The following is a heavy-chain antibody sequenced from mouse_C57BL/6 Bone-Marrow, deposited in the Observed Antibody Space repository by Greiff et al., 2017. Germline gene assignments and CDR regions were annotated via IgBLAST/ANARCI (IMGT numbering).Heavy chain of an antibody. CDR2: IDPEDGDT. CDR3: TPTVAVDY. CDR1: GFNIKDYY. J-gene: IGHJ2*01. D-gene: IGHD1-1*01. V-gene: IGHV14-1*01. Sequence: VHVKQSGAELVRPGASVKLSCTASGFNIKDYYMHWVKQRPEQGLEWIGRIDPEDGDTEYAPKFQGKATMTADTSSNTAYLQLSSLTSEDTAVDYCTPTVAVDYWGQGTTLTVSA.